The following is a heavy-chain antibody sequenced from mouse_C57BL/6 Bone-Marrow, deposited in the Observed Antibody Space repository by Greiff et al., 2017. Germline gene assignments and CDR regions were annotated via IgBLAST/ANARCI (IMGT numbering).Heavy chain of an antibody. J-gene: IGHJ2*01. Sequence: VQLQQSGAELVRPGASVKLSCTASGFNIKDDYMHWVKQRPEQGLAWIGWIDPGNGDTEYASKFQGKATIPADTSSNTAYLQLSSLTSEDTAVYYCTIYDGYYYFDYWGQGTTLTVSS. CDR2: IDPGNGDT. D-gene: IGHD2-3*01. V-gene: IGHV14-4*01. CDR1: GFNIKDDY. CDR3: TIYDGYYYFDY.